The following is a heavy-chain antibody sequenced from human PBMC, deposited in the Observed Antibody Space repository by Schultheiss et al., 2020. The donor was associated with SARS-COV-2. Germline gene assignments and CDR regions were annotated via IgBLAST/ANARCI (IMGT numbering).Heavy chain of an antibody. CDR2: IIPIFGTA. Sequence: SVKVSCKASGGTFTSYDINWVRQAPGQGLEWMGGIIPIFGTANYAQKFQGRVTITADESTSTAYMELSSLRSEDTAVYYCARDRFSRGYYGMDVWGQGTTVTVSS. V-gene: IGHV1-69*13. CDR3: ARDRFSRGYYGMDV. D-gene: IGHD5-24*01. CDR1: GGTFTSYD. J-gene: IGHJ6*02.